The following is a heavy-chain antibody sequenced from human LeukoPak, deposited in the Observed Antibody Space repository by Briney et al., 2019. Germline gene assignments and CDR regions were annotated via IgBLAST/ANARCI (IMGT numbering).Heavy chain of an antibody. D-gene: IGHD1-26*01. V-gene: IGHV3-21*01. CDR1: GFTFSSYS. CDR3: AREYMRPGAGFDY. CDR2: ISSSSSYI. Sequence: GGPLRLSCAASGFTFSSYSMNWVRQAPGKGLEWVASISSSSSYIYYGDSVKGRFTISRDRAKNSLYLKMNCLRAGDGAVFYCAREYMRPGAGFDYWGQGTLVTVSS. J-gene: IGHJ4*02.